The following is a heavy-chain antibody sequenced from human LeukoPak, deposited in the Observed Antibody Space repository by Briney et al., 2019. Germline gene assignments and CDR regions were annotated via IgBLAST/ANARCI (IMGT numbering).Heavy chain of an antibody. Sequence: GGSLRLSCAASGFTFSSHWMHWVRQAPGKGLVWVSRINSDGSSISYADSVKGRFTISRDNSKNTLYLQMNSLRAEDTTVYYCARDYDILTGYPDYWGQGTLVTVSS. J-gene: IGHJ4*02. V-gene: IGHV3-74*01. CDR3: ARDYDILTGYPDY. CDR2: INSDGSSI. D-gene: IGHD3-9*01. CDR1: GFTFSSHW.